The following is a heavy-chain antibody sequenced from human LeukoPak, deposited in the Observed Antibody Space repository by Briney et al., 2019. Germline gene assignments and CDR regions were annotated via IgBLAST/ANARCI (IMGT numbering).Heavy chain of an antibody. Sequence: GGSLRLSCAASGFTFSSYSMNWVRQAPGKGLEWVSSISSSSSYIYYADSVKGRFTISRDNAKNSLYLQMNSLRAEDTAVYYRARGEQQLTHDAFDIWGQGTMVTVSS. V-gene: IGHV3-21*01. CDR3: ARGEQQLTHDAFDI. CDR1: GFTFSSYS. J-gene: IGHJ3*02. CDR2: ISSSSSYI. D-gene: IGHD6-13*01.